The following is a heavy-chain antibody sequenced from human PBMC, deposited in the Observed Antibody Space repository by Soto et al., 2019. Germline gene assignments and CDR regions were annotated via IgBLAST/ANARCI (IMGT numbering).Heavy chain of an antibody. CDR1: GGSISGGDCH. CDR3: AAGSCSSSGCYWFDP. J-gene: IGHJ5*02. D-gene: IGHD2-2*01. CDR2: IYDSAT. Sequence: TLSLTCTVSGGSISGGDCHWSWIRQPPGKGLEWVGYIYDSATYYNPSLKSGVIISVDTSKNQFSLQLSSVTAADTAVYYCAAGSCSSSGCYWFDPWGQGTLVTVSS. V-gene: IGHV4-30-4*01.